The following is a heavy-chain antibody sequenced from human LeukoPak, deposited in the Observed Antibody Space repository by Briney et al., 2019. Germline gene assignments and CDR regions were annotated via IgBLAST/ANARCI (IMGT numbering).Heavy chain of an antibody. Sequence: ASVKVSCKASGYTFTSYDINWVRQATGQGLEWMGWMNPNSGNTGYAQKFQGRVTITRNTSISTAYMELSGLRSEDTAVYYCARGRAGTGAFDIWGQGTMVTVSS. D-gene: IGHD6-19*01. CDR1: GYTFTSYD. V-gene: IGHV1-8*03. J-gene: IGHJ3*02. CDR3: ARGRAGTGAFDI. CDR2: MNPNSGNT.